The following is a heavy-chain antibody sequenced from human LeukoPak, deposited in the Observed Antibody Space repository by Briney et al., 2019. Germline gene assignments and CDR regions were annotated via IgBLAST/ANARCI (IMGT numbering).Heavy chain of an antibody. CDR1: GFTFSSYS. Sequence: GGSLRLSCAASGFTFSSYSMNWVRQAPGKGLEWVSSISSSSSYIYYADSVKGRFTISRDNAKNSLYLQMNSLRAEDTAVYYCARNDQLLYYYYYYMDVWGKGTTATVSS. V-gene: IGHV3-21*01. J-gene: IGHJ6*03. CDR2: ISSSSSYI. D-gene: IGHD2-2*01. CDR3: ARNDQLLYYYYYYMDV.